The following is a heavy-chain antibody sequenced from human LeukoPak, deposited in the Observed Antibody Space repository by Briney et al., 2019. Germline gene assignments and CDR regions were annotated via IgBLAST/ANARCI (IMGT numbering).Heavy chain of an antibody. D-gene: IGHD5-24*01. J-gene: IGHJ4*02. CDR1: GGSISSYY. CDR2: TYYSGST. Sequence: PSETLSLTCTVSGGSISSYYWSWIRQPPGKGLEWIGYTYYSGSTNYNPSLKSRVTISVDTSKNQFSLKLSSVTAADTAVYYCARHRSGWLQSSFDYWGQGTLGTVSS. CDR3: ARHRSGWLQSSFDY. V-gene: IGHV4-59*08.